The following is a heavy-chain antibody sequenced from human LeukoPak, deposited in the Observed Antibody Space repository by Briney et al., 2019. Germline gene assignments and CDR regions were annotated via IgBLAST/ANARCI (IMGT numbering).Heavy chain of an antibody. CDR3: ARISTYYDFWSGYYTHYYYMDV. CDR1: GGSISSYY. J-gene: IGHJ6*03. V-gene: IGHV4-4*07. D-gene: IGHD3-3*01. CDR2: IYTSGST. Sequence: PSETLFLTCTVSGGSISSYYWSWIRQPAGKGLEWIGRIYTSGSTNYNPSLKSRVTMSVDTSKNQFSLKLSSVTAADTAVYYCARISTYYDFWSGYYTHYYYMDVWGKGTTVTVSS.